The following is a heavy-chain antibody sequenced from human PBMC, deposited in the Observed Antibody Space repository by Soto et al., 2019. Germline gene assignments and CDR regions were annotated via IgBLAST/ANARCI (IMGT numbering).Heavy chain of an antibody. CDR3: AKDLADFWSGYYPSYYFDY. D-gene: IGHD3-3*01. Sequence: GGSLRLSCAASGFTFSSYGMHWVRQAPGKGLEWVAVISYDRSNKYYADSVKGRFTISRDNSKNTLYLQMNSLRAEDTAVYYCAKDLADFWSGYYPSYYFDYWGQGTLVTVSS. CDR2: ISYDRSNK. V-gene: IGHV3-30*18. CDR1: GFTFSSYG. J-gene: IGHJ4*02.